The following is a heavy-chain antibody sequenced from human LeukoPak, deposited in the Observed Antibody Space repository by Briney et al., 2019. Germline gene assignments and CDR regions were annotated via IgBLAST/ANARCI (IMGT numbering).Heavy chain of an antibody. V-gene: IGHV3-11*03. J-gene: IGHJ4*02. CDR1: GFTFSDSY. CDR3: ARGIYYFDS. Sequence: PGGSLSLSCAASGFTFSDSYMSWIRQAPGKGLEWVSYSTSSYTNYAESVKGRFTISRDNAKNSLYLQMNSLRAEDTAVYYCARGIYYFDSWGQGTLVTVSS. CDR2: STSSYT. D-gene: IGHD5-12*01.